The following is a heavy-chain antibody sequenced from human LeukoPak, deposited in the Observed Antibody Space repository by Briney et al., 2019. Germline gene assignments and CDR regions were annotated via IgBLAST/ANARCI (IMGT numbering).Heavy chain of an antibody. CDR1: GGSISSYY. J-gene: IGHJ5*02. V-gene: IGHV4-4*07. D-gene: IGHD3-22*01. Sequence: SETLSLTCTVSGGSISSYYWSWIRQPAGKGLEWIGRIYTSGSTNYNPSLKSRVTMSVDTSKNQFSLKLSPVTAADTAVYYCARDEYYYDSSGYNWFDPWGQGTLVTVSS. CDR2: IYTSGST. CDR3: ARDEYYYDSSGYNWFDP.